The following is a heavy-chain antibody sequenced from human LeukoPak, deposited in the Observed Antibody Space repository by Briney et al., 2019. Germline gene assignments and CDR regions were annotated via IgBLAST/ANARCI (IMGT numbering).Heavy chain of an antibody. CDR3: ARGAPIVGGGYYYYYMDV. CDR1: GYTFTSYG. CDR2: ISAYNGNT. V-gene: IGHV1-18*01. Sequence: ASVKVSCKASGYTFTSYGISWVRQVPGQGLEWMGWISAYNGNTNYAQKLQGRVTMTTDTSTSTAYMELRSLRSDDTAVYYCARGAPIVGGGYYYYYMDVWGKGTTVTVSS. D-gene: IGHD1-26*01. J-gene: IGHJ6*03.